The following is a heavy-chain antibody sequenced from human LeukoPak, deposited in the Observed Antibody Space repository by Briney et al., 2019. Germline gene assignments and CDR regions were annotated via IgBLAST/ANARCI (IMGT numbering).Heavy chain of an antibody. J-gene: IGHJ4*02. V-gene: IGHV3-33*01. CDR1: GFGFDIYG. Sequence: GRSLRLSCVASGFGFDIYGMHWLRQAPGKGLEWLAVIWNDGSNKYYADSVKGRFTISRDNSKNTLYLQMNSLRGEDTALYYCARASGPFDYWGRGTLVTVSS. CDR3: ARASGPFDY. CDR2: IWNDGSNK. D-gene: IGHD3-10*01.